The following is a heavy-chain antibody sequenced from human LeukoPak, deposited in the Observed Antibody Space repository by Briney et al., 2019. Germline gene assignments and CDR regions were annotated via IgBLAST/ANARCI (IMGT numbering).Heavy chain of an antibody. CDR3: VPLGGLGYYQYGMDV. CDR2: IGGSGGDT. D-gene: IGHD3/OR15-3a*01. V-gene: IGHV3-23*01. J-gene: IGHJ6*02. Sequence: GGSLRLSCVVSGFTFSTYAMSWVRQAPGKGLEWVSGIGGSGGDTFYADSVRGRCTVSRDNSKNTLFLQIDSLRTEDTAVYYCVPLGGLGYYQYGMDVWGRGTTVTVSS. CDR1: GFTFSTYA.